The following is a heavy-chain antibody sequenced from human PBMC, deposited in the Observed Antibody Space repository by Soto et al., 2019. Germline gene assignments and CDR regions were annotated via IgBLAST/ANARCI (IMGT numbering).Heavy chain of an antibody. CDR1: GGTFRSDA. J-gene: IGHJ5*01. CDR2: IIPIFGKA. Sequence: QVHLEQSGAEVKKPESSVRVSCKASGGTFRSDAFNWVRQAPGQGLEWVGGIIPIFGKATYAQKFKDRVKFTADESTNTTSMELSSLRSEDIATCCCSRLVTGGTCDSGGPGTLVPVSA. CDR3: SRLVTGGTCDS. V-gene: IGHV1-69*01. D-gene: IGHD1-26*01.